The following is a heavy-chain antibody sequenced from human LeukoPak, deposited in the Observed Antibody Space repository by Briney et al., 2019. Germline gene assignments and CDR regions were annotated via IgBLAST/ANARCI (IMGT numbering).Heavy chain of an antibody. CDR2: IYYSGST. CDR3: ARANGSYYGMDV. D-gene: IGHD1-26*01. V-gene: IGHV4-59*01. CDR1: GGSISSYY. Sequence: PSETLSLTCTVSGGSISSYYWSWIRQPPGKGLEWIGYIYYSGSTNYNPSLKSRVTISVDTSKNQFSLKLSSVTAADTAVYYCARANGSYYGMDVWGQGTTVTVSS. J-gene: IGHJ6*02.